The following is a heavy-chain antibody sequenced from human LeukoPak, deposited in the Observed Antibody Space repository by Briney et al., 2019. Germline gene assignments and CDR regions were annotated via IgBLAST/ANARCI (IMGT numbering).Heavy chain of an antibody. J-gene: IGHJ4*02. CDR2: ISGSGGST. V-gene: IGHV3-23*01. Sequence: GGSLRLSCAASGFTFSSYAMSWVRQAPGRGLEWVSAISGSGGSTYYADSVKGRFTISRDNSKNTLYLQMNSLRAEDTAVYYCAKDLEVGRWELIIDYWGQGTLVTVSS. CDR3: AKDLEVGRWELIIDY. CDR1: GFTFSSYA. D-gene: IGHD1-26*01.